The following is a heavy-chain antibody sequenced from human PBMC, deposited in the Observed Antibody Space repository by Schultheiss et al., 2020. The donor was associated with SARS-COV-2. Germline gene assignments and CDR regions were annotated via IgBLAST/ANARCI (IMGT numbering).Heavy chain of an antibody. V-gene: IGHV4-61*02. CDR1: GGSISTASYY. CDR3: AKGGDIVVAGNAFDI. CDR2: IYTSGST. D-gene: IGHD2-15*01. Sequence: SETLSLTCTVSGGSISTASYYWSWIRQPAGKGLEWIGRIYTSGSTNYNPSLKSRVTISVDTSKNQFSLKLSSVTAADTAVYYCAKGGDIVVAGNAFDIWGQGTMVTVSS. J-gene: IGHJ3*02.